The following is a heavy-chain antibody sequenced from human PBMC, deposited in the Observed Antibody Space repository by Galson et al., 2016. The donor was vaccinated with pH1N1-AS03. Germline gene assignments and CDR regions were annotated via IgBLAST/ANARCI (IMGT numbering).Heavy chain of an antibody. CDR2: TYWRSKWYN. D-gene: IGHD1-1*01. V-gene: IGHV6-1*01. J-gene: IGHJ3*02. CDR3: ARGRYSAFDI. Sequence: CAISGDSVSSNIDAWNWIRQSPSGGLEWLGRTYWRSKWYNDYAVSVKSRITINPDTSKNQFSLQLNSVTPEDTAVYYRARGRYSAFDIWGQGTMVTVSS. CDR1: GDSVSSNIDA.